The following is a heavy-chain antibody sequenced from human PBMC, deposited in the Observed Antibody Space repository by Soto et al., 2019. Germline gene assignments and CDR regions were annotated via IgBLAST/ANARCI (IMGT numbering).Heavy chain of an antibody. CDR2: ISGSGSTT. CDR3: AKCLVGTGVRSGCAWYFEY. CDR1: GFTFSNYA. J-gene: IGHJ4*02. V-gene: IGHV3-23*01. D-gene: IGHD6-25*01. Sequence: EVQLLESGGGLVQPGGSLRLSCAASGFTFSNYAMSWVRQAPGKGLECVSAISGSGSTTYSADSVRGRFTISRDNSKNTLYMQRNSRRAEDTAVYYCAKCLVGTGVRSGCAWYFEYWGQGTMVTVSS.